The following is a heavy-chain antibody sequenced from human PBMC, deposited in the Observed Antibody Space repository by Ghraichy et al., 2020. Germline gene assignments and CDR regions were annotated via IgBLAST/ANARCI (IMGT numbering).Heavy chain of an antibody. CDR2: IYYSGST. CDR1: GGSISSYY. CDR3: ARKAAGTKFGYTTYFDY. D-gene: IGHD6-13*01. Sequence: SETLSLTCTVSGGSISSYYWSWIRQPPGKGLEWIGYIYYSGSTNYNPSLKSRVTISVDTSKNQFSLKLSSVTAADTAVYYCARKAAGTKFGYTTYFDYWGQGTLVTVSS. J-gene: IGHJ4*02. V-gene: IGHV4-59*08.